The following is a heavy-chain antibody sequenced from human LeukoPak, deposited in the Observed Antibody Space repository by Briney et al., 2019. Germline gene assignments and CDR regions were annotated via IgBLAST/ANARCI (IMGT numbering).Heavy chain of an antibody. Sequence: SETLSLTCTVSGASFSSYYWSWLRQPPGKGLEWIAYIFYNGNTKYNPSLKSRVTISLDTSKNQFSLKLNSVTAADTAVYYCARGGDYGEYAFDIWGQGTMVTVSS. CDR3: ARGGDYGEYAFDI. D-gene: IGHD4-17*01. CDR1: GASFSSYY. V-gene: IGHV4-59*08. CDR2: IFYNGNT. J-gene: IGHJ3*02.